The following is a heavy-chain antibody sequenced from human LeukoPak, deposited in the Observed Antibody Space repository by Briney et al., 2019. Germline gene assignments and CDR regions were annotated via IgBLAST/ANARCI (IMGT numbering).Heavy chain of an antibody. J-gene: IGHJ4*02. CDR3: ARDTRQQLVRSSQLDY. CDR1: GFTFSSYA. Sequence: GRSLRLSCAASGFTFSSYAMHWVRQAPGKGLEWVAVISYDGSNKYYAGSVKGRFTISRDNSKNTLYLQMNSLRAEDTAVYYCARDTRQQLVRSSQLDYWGQGNLVTVSS. D-gene: IGHD6-13*01. V-gene: IGHV3-30-3*01. CDR2: ISYDGSNK.